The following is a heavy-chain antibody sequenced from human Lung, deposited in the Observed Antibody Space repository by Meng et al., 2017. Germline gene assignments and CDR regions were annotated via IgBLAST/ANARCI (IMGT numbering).Heavy chain of an antibody. CDR1: GGSFSGYY. CDR2: IIDSGST. V-gene: IGHV4-34*02. Sequence: QPLAAGLLKPSEPPSLTCAVYGGSFSGYYWSWIRQPPGKGLEWIGEIIDSGSTNYNPSLKSRVTISVDTSKNQFSLRVSSVNAADRAVYYCVRRTYSSGWYFDYWGQGTLVTVSS. D-gene: IGHD6-19*01. J-gene: IGHJ4*02. CDR3: VRRTYSSGWYFDY.